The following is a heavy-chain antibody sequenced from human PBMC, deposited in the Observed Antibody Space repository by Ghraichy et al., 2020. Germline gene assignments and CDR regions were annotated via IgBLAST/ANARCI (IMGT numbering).Heavy chain of an antibody. CDR1: GGSISSYY. D-gene: IGHD1-14*01. CDR2: IYYSGST. V-gene: IGHV4-30-4*08. J-gene: IGHJ6*02. CDR3: ARSQNNPYYYGMDV. Sequence: TLSLTCTVSGGSISSYYWSWIRQPPGKGLEWIGYIYYSGSTYYNPSLKSRVTISVDTSKNQFSLKLSSVTAADTAVYYCARSQNNPYYYGMDVWGQGTTVTVSS.